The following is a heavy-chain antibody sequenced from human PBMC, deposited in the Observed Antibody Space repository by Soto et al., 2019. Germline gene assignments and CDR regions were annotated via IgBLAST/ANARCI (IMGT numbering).Heavy chain of an antibody. CDR1: AYTFTSYD. CDR3: ARHSNYYDSSGYCDY. CDR2: MNPNSGHT. J-gene: IGHJ4*02. D-gene: IGHD3-22*01. V-gene: IGHV1-8*01. Sequence: ASVKVSCKASAYTFTSYDINWVRQAAGQGLEWMGWMNPNSGHTDYAQKFQGQVTISADKSISTAYLQWSSLKASDTAMYYCARHSNYYDSSGYCDYWGQGTLVTVSS.